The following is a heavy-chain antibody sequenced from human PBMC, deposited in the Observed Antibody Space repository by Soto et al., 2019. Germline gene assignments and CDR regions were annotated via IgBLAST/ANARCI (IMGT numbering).Heavy chain of an antibody. V-gene: IGHV3-23*01. J-gene: IGHJ5*02. CDR2: ISGSGGST. CDR3: ARDNGMAGSFDP. Sequence: GSLRLSCAASGFTFSSYAMSWVRQAPGKGLEWVSAISGSGGSTYYADSVKGRFTISRDNSKNTLYLQMNSLRAEDTAVYYCARDNGMAGSFDPWGQGTLVTVSS. D-gene: IGHD2-8*01. CDR1: GFTFSSYA.